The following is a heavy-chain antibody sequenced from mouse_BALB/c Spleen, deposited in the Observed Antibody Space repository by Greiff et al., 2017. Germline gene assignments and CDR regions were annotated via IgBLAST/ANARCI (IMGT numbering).Heavy chain of an antibody. CDR3: AKGRLRQGYYFDY. CDR2: IDTSDSYT. V-gene: IGHV1-69*01. D-gene: IGHD2-4*01. Sequence: VQLQQSGAELVMPGASVKMSCKASGYTFTDYWMHWVKQRPGQGLEWIGAIDTSDSYTSYNQKFKGKATLTVDESSSTAYMQLSSLTSEDSAVYYCAKGRLRQGYYFDYWGQGTTLTVSS. J-gene: IGHJ2*01. CDR1: GYTFTDYW.